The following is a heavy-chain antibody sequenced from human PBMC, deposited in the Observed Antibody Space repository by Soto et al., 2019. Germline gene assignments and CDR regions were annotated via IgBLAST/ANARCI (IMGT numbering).Heavy chain of an antibody. V-gene: IGHV3-23*01. Sequence: PGGSLRLSCAASGFTFSSYAMSWVRQAPGKGLEWITAKKSSGGSTYYADFVKGRFTISRDNSKNTLYLQMNSLRAEDTAVYYCARFGSSTSHEKIDYWGQGTLVTVSS. D-gene: IGHD2-2*01. J-gene: IGHJ4*02. CDR2: KKSSGGST. CDR1: GFTFSSYA. CDR3: ARFGSSTSHEKIDY.